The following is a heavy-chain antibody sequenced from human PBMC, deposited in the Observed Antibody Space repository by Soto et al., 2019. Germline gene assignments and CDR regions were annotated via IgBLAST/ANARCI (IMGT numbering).Heavy chain of an antibody. D-gene: IGHD5-12*01. CDR2: IIPLFGTP. CDR1: GGTFSDYA. V-gene: IGHV1-69*12. J-gene: IGHJ4*02. Sequence: QVQLVQSGAEVKKPGSSVKVSCKASGGTFSDYAISWVRQAPGQGLEWMGGIIPLFGTPNYARKFQGRVTITADESTTTGSMELSSLRSEDTAVYYCARRAYSYGRRGYSGFDWDYWGQGTLVTVSS. CDR3: ARRAYSYGRRGYSGFDWDY.